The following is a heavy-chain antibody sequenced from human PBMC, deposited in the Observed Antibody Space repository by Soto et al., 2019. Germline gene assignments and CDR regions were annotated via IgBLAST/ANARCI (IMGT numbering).Heavy chain of an antibody. V-gene: IGHV4-34*01. CDR1: VGSFSGYY. J-gene: IGHJ4*02. CDR3: ARGSAPKDYFDY. CDR2: INHSGST. Sequence: SETLSLTCAVYVGSFSGYYWSWIRQPPGKGLEWIGEINHSGSTNYNPSLKSRVTISVDTSKNQFSLKLSSVTAADTAVYYCARGSAPKDYFDYWGQGTLVTVSS.